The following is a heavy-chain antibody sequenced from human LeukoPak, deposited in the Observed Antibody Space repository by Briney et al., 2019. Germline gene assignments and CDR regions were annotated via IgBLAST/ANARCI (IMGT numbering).Heavy chain of an antibody. CDR1: GFTFNNYG. J-gene: IGHJ6*03. CDR2: IRYNGNNQ. CDR3: ARGLLTGYSYYYYMDV. Sequence: GGSLRLSCAASGFTFNNYGMHWVRQAPGKGLEWVAFIRYNGNNQYYADSVKGRFTISRDNSKNTLYLQMNSLRAEDTAVYYCARGLLTGYSYYYYMDVWGKGTTVTISS. D-gene: IGHD3-9*01. V-gene: IGHV3-30*02.